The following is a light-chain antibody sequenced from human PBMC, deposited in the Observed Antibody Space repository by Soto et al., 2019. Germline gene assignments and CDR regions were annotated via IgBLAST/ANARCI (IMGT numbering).Light chain of an antibody. CDR2: KAS. CDR3: QHYNRSPST. J-gene: IGKJ2*01. V-gene: IGKV1-5*03. CDR1: QTINSW. Sequence: DIQMTQSPSTLSASVGDRVTITCRASQTINSWLAWYQQKPGKAPKLLIYKASSLQSGVPSRFSGSGSGTESPLTITTLKPDELSTYYGQHYNRSPSTFGRGPKLDIK.